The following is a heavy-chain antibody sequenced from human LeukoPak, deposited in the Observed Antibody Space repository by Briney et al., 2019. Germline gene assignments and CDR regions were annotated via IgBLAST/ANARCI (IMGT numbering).Heavy chain of an antibody. Sequence: ASVTVSCKASGYTFTDYYMHWVRQAPGQGLEWMGWINSNSGGVHYAQNFQGRVTMTRDTAISTAYMDLTRLRYDDTAVYFCARYLAAPYDAFDIWGQGTMVTVSS. J-gene: IGHJ3*02. D-gene: IGHD2-15*01. CDR1: GYTFTDYY. CDR2: INSNSGGV. V-gene: IGHV1-2*02. CDR3: ARYLAAPYDAFDI.